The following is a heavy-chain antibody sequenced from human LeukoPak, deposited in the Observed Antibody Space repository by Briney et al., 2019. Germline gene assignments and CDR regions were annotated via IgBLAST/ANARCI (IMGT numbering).Heavy chain of an antibody. CDR2: ISGSGEST. CDR3: ARTINYFDY. D-gene: IGHD5-12*01. V-gene: IGHV3-23*01. CDR1: GFSFSSYG. J-gene: IGHJ4*02. Sequence: PGGSLRLSCVGSGFSFSSYGMTWVRQAPGKGLEWVSAISGSGESTYNAGSVQGRFTISRDNSKNTVYLQMSSLRAEDTALYHCARTINYFDYWGQGTLVTVSS.